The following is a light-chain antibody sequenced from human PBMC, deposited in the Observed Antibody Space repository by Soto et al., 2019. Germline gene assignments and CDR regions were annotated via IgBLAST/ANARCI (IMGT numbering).Light chain of an antibody. V-gene: IGKV3-20*01. CDR1: QSVSSSY. CDR2: GAS. Sequence: EIGLTQSPGTLSLSPGERATLSCRASQSVSSSYLAWYQQKPGQAPRLLIYGASSRATGIPDRFSGSGSGTDFTLTISRLEPEDFAVYYCQQDGSSPPTFGQRTKVEIK. CDR3: QQDGSSPPT. J-gene: IGKJ1*01.